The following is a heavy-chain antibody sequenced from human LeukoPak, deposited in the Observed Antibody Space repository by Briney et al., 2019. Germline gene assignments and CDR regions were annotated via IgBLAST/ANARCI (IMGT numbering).Heavy chain of an antibody. CDR3: ARGQAGYSGSRSHY. D-gene: IGHD1-26*01. V-gene: IGHV4-59*01. CDR1: GGSISSYY. CDR2: IYYSGST. J-gene: IGHJ4*02. Sequence: SETLSLTCTVSGGSISSYYWSWIRQPPGKGLEWIGYIYYSGSTNYNPSLKSRVTISVDTSKNQFSLKLSSVTAADTAVYYCARGQAGYSGSRSHYWGQGTLVTVSS.